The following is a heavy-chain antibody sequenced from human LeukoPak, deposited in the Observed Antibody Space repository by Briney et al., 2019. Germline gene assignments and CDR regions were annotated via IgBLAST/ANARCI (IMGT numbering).Heavy chain of an antibody. Sequence: GGPLRLSCAASAFTFSNHWMSWVRQAPGKGLEWVANIKEDGSEINYVDSVKGRFTISRDNAKNSLYLQVNSLRVDDTAVYYCARDRGYSTFDYWGQGTLVTVSS. D-gene: IGHD4-23*01. CDR1: AFTFSNHW. J-gene: IGHJ4*02. CDR2: IKEDGSEI. CDR3: ARDRGYSTFDY. V-gene: IGHV3-7*01.